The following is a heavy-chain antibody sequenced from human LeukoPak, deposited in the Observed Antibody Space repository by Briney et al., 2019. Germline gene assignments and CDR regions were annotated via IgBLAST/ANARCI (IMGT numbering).Heavy chain of an antibody. Sequence: GGSLRLSCAASGFTFSSYAMSWVRQAPGKGLEWVSAISGSGGSTYYADSVKGRFTISRDNSKNTLYLQMNSLRAEDTALYYCAKDLGRIAAAGRGFDYWGQGTLVTVSS. CDR3: AKDLGRIAAAGRGFDY. CDR1: GFTFSSYA. D-gene: IGHD6-13*01. V-gene: IGHV3-23*01. J-gene: IGHJ4*02. CDR2: ISGSGGST.